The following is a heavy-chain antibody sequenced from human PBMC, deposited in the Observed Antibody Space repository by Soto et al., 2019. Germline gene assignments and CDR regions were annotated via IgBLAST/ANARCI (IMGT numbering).Heavy chain of an antibody. Sequence: QVQLVQSGAEVKKPGSSVKVSCKASGGTFRTSAISWVRQAPGQGLEWVGGIMPVFRRPKYAQNFQDRVTITADKSTTTAYMDLNSLRSDDTAVYYCARDKDRLQLGGNYYFILDVWGQGTAVTVSS. D-gene: IGHD1-1*01. V-gene: IGHV1-69*14. CDR2: IMPVFRRP. CDR1: GGTFRTSA. CDR3: ARDKDRLQLGGNYYFILDV. J-gene: IGHJ6*02.